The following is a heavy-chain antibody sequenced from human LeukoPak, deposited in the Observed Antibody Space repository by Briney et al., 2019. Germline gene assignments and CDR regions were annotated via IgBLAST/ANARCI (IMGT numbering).Heavy chain of an antibody. V-gene: IGHV4-39*07. Sequence: AGGSLRLSCAASGFTVSSNYMSWIRQPPGKGLEWIGSIYYSGSAYYSSSLKSRVTILVDTSKNQFSLKLSSVTAADTAVYYCARDSVGGTGHDAFDIWGQGTMATVSS. CDR2: IYYSGSA. J-gene: IGHJ3*02. D-gene: IGHD1-26*01. CDR3: ARDSVGGTGHDAFDI. CDR1: GFTVSSNY.